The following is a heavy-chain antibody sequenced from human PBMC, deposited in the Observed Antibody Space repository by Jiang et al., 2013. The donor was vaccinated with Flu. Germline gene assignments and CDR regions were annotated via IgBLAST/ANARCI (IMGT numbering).Heavy chain of an antibody. J-gene: IGHJ4*02. V-gene: IGHV1-24*01. D-gene: IGHD3-22*01. Sequence: SVKVSCKVSGDTLAELPIHWVRQAPGKGLEWMGGFDPEQAETFYAQRFQGRVTMTEDTSTDTAYMELNNLRSEDTAVYYCATRNYYDDSGYYYVADYWGQGTLVTVSS. CDR2: FDPEQAET. CDR3: ATRNYYDDSGYYYVADY. CDR1: GDTLAELP.